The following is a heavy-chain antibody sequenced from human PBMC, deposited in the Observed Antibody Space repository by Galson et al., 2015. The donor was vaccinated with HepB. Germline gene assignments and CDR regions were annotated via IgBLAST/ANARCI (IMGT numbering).Heavy chain of an antibody. CDR1: AGSIRNYY. V-gene: IGHV4-59*01. J-gene: IGHJ3*02. CDR2: INNGGRT. Sequence: SETLSLTCIISAGSIRNYYWSWIRQSPGKGLEWIGYINNGGRTNYNPSLKSRVTMSVDSSKSQFSLRLNSVTAADTAVYYCARGKPPAYDSTGYDVFDIWGQGTMVTVAS. D-gene: IGHD3-22*01. CDR3: ARGKPPAYDSTGYDVFDI.